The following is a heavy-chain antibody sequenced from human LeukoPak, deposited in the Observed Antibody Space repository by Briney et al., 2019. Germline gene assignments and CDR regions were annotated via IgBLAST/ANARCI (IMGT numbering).Heavy chain of an antibody. CDR3: ARGNDYYGSGTPFDY. CDR2: IYYSGST. Sequence: PSETLSLTCTVSGDSIRSYYWSWIRQHPGKGLEWIGYIYYSGSTYYNPSLKSRVTISVDTSKNQFSLKLSSVTAADTAVYYCARGNDYYGSGTPFDYWGQGTLVTVSS. CDR1: GDSIRSYY. V-gene: IGHV4-31*03. J-gene: IGHJ4*02. D-gene: IGHD3-10*01.